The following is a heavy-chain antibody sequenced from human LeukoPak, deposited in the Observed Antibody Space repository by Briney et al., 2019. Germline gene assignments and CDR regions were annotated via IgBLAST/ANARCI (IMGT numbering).Heavy chain of an antibody. CDR1: GGSFSGYY. Sequence: PSETLSLTCAVYGGSFSGYYWSWIRQPPGKGLEWIGEINHSGSTNYNPSLKSRVTISIDTSKRQFSLRLSSVTAADTAVYYCARGPSGDFGGYFDYWGQGSLVTVSS. CDR3: ARGPSGDFGGYFDY. J-gene: IGHJ4*02. V-gene: IGHV4-34*01. D-gene: IGHD4-17*01. CDR2: INHSGST.